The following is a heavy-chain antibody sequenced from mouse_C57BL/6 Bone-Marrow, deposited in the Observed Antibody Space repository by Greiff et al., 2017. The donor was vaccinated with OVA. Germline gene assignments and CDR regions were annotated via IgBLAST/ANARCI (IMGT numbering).Heavy chain of an antibody. CDR2: IDPSDSYT. CDR1: GYTFTSYW. Sequence: QVQLQQSGAELVMPGASVKLSCKASGYTFTSYWMHWVKQRPGQGLEWIGEIDPSDSYTNYNQKFKGKSTLTVDKSSSTAYMQLSSLTSEDSAVYYCATLLPYFDYWGQGTTLTVSS. V-gene: IGHV1-69*01. D-gene: IGHD5-5*01. J-gene: IGHJ2*01. CDR3: ATLLPYFDY.